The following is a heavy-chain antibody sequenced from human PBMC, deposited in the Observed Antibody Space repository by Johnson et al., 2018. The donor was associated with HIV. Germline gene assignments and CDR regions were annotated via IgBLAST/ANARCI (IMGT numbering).Heavy chain of an antibody. Sequence: VQLVESGGGLVQPGGSLRLSCAASGFTFSRYGMHWVRQAPGKGLEWVAVISYDGSNKYYADSVKGRFTISRDNSKNTLYLQMNSLRAEVTAVYYCAKDLVESENEGGGKDYYDFSTGYPGQDPRAVVGAFDIWGQGTMVTVSS. CDR3: AKDLVESENEGGGKDYYDFSTGYPGQDPRAVVGAFDI. J-gene: IGHJ3*02. CDR2: ISYDGSNK. CDR1: GFTFSRYG. V-gene: IGHV3-30*18. D-gene: IGHD3/OR15-3a*01.